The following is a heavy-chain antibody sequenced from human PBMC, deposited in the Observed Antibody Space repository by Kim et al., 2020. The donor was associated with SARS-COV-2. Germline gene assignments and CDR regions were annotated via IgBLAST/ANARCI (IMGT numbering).Heavy chain of an antibody. CDR3: GRGEIGYCSSTTCSDAFDI. CDR2: INAGNGNT. CDR1: GFTFTNYV. V-gene: IGHV1-3*01. J-gene: IGHJ3*02. Sequence: ASVKVSCKASGFTFTNYVIHWVRQAPGQRLEWMGWINAGNGNTKYSQKFQGRVTITRGSSASAAYMELSSLRSEDTAIYYCGRGEIGYCSSTTCSDAFDIWGQETMVTVSS. D-gene: IGHD2-2*01.